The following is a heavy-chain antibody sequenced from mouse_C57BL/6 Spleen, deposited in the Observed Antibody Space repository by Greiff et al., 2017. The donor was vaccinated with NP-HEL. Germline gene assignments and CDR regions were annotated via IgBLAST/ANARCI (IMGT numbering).Heavy chain of an antibody. CDR2: IWRGGST. Sequence: VQLQQSGPGLVQPSHCLSITCTVSGFSLTSYGVHWVRQSPGKGLEWLGVIWRGGSTDYNAAFMSRLSITKDNSKSQVFFKMNSLQADDTAIYYCATATYVGSAMDYWGQGTSVTVSS. V-gene: IGHV2-5*01. CDR3: ATATYVGSAMDY. D-gene: IGHD5-5*01. J-gene: IGHJ4*01. CDR1: GFSLTSYG.